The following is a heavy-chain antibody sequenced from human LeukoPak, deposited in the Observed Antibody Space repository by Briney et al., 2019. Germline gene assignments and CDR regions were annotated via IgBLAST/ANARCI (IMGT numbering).Heavy chain of an antibody. CDR2: ISGSGGST. Sequence: GGSLRLSCVASGFTFTSYALTWVRQAPGKGLEWVSVISGSGGSTYYADSVEGRFTISRDNSKNTLYLQMSSLRAEDTAVYYCAKDIATVQEGSKGDAFDIWGQGTMDTVSS. CDR1: GFTFTSYA. J-gene: IGHJ3*02. D-gene: IGHD4-11*01. V-gene: IGHV3-23*01. CDR3: AKDIATVQEGSKGDAFDI.